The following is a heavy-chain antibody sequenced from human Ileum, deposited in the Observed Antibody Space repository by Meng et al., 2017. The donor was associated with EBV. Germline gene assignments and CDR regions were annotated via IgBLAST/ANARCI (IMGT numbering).Heavy chain of an antibody. V-gene: IGHV4-4*02. CDR3: AKNGAKYFEY. J-gene: IGHJ4*02. Sequence: GQRPASGPGRGILSSSRSLTAACAAGGIIINNGWMWCSHPAQEELGWFGEMTESRVSDYTTDLNGPVTKSADKSNNQFTLKLNSVTSAETAVYFGAKNGAKYFEYWGQGTLVTVSS. CDR2: MTESRVS. CDR1: AGGIIINNG.